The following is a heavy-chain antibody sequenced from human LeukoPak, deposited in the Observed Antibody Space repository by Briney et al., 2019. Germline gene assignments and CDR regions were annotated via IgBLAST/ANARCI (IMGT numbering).Heavy chain of an antibody. D-gene: IGHD6-13*01. Sequence: SSETLSLTCTVSGGSVSSGRYYWTWIRQPPGKGLEWIGYIYYSGSTNYNPSLKSRVTISVDTSKNQCSLKLSSVTAADTAVYYCAREVDSSSWLDFDSWGQGTLVTVSS. CDR2: IYYSGST. CDR1: GGSVSSGRYY. J-gene: IGHJ4*02. CDR3: AREVDSSSWLDFDS. V-gene: IGHV4-61*01.